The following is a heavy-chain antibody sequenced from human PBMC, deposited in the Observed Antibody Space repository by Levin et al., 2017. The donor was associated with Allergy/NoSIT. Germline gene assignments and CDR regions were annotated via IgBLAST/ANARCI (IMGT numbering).Heavy chain of an antibody. Sequence: TPGGSLRLSCQAFGYNFGSYWIGWVRHLPGNDLEWMGVIYPGDSDTKYSPSFQGQVTISADKSITTAYLHWGSLKASDSAIFYCARSRMARENDVFDIWGQGTMVTVSS. V-gene: IGHV5-51*01. CDR2: IYPGDSDT. CDR1: GYNFGSYW. J-gene: IGHJ3*02. D-gene: IGHD1-26*01. CDR3: ARSRMARENDVFDI.